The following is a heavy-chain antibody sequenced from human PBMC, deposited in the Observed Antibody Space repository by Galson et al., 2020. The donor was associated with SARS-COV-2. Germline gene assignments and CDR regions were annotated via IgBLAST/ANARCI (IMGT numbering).Heavy chain of an antibody. D-gene: IGHD1-26*01. Sequence: GESLKISCAASGFTFSSYAMHWVRQAPGKGLEWVAVISYDGSNKYYADSVKGRFTISRDNSKNTLYLQMNSLRAEDTAVYYCARDPPDSGSYPFDYWGQGTLVTVSS. CDR1: GFTFSSYA. V-gene: IGHV3-30-3*01. CDR3: ARDPPDSGSYPFDY. CDR2: ISYDGSNK. J-gene: IGHJ4*02.